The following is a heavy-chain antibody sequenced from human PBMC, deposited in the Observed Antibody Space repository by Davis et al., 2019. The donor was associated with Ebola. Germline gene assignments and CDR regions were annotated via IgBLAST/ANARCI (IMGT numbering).Heavy chain of an antibody. CDR2: ISGSGGST. CDR3: AKGFYDFWSGYP. Sequence: GGSLRLSCAASGFTFSSYAMSWVRQAPGKGLEWVSAISGSGGSTYYADSVKGRFTISRDNSKNTLYLQMNSLRAEDAAVYYCAKGFYDFWSGYPWGQGTTVTVSS. V-gene: IGHV3-23*01. J-gene: IGHJ6*02. CDR1: GFTFSSYA. D-gene: IGHD3-3*01.